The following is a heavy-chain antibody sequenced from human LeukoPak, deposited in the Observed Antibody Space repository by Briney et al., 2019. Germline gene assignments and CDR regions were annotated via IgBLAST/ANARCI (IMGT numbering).Heavy chain of an antibody. CDR2: IRYDGSNK. J-gene: IGHJ3*02. D-gene: IGHD2-2*02. Sequence: GGSLRLSCAASGFTFSSYGMHWVRQAPGKGLEWVAFIRYDGSNKYYADSVKGRFTISRDNSKNTLYLQMNSLRAEDTAVYYCAKPPAAIKDAFDIWGQGTMVTVSS. CDR3: AKPPAAIKDAFDI. V-gene: IGHV3-30*02. CDR1: GFTFSSYG.